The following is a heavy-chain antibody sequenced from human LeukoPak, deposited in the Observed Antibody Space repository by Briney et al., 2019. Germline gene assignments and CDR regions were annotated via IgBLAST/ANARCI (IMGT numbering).Heavy chain of an antibody. D-gene: IGHD2-2*01. CDR3: VNRGGYCSSTSCPEYFQH. CDR2: ISSSGGST. Sequence: GGSLRLSCSASGFTLSSYAMHWVRQAPGKGLEYVSAISSSGGSTYYADSVKGRFTISRDNSKNTLYLQMSSLRPEDTAVYYCVNRGGYCSSTSCPEYFQHWGQGTLVTVSS. J-gene: IGHJ1*01. CDR1: GFTLSSYA. V-gene: IGHV3-64D*09.